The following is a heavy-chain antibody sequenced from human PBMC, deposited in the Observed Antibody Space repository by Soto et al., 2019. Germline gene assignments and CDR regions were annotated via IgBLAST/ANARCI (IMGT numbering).Heavy chain of an antibody. Sequence: ASVKVSCKASGYTFTSYAMHWVRQAPGQRLEWMGWINAGNGNTKYSQKFQGRVTITRDTSAGTAYMELSSLRSEDTAVYYCARAGGIRYDAFDIWGQGTMVTVSS. CDR3: ARAGGIRYDAFDI. D-gene: IGHD3-3*02. J-gene: IGHJ3*02. CDR2: INAGNGNT. V-gene: IGHV1-3*01. CDR1: GYTFTSYA.